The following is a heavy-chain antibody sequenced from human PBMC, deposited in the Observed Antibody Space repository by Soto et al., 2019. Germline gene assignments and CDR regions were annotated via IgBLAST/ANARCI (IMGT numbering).Heavy chain of an antibody. CDR1: GFTFSNYW. D-gene: IGHD1-26*01. CDR2: IKQDGSEK. V-gene: IGHV3-7*05. Sequence: EVQLVESGGGLVQPGGSLRLSCAASGFTFSNYWMSWVRQAPGKGLEWVANIKQDGSEKYYVDSVKGRFTISRDNAKNSLYLQMNSLRAEDTAVYYCARDRAVGALDYWCQGTLVTVSS. CDR3: ARDRAVGALDY. J-gene: IGHJ4*02.